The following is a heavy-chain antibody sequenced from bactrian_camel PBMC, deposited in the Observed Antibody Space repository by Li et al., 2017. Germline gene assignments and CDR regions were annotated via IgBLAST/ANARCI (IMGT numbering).Heavy chain of an antibody. V-gene: IGHV3S54*01. CDR1: GYRYSPNC. Sequence: HVQLVESGGGSVQAGGSLRLSCAASGYRYSPNCMGWFRQAPGKEREGVARIHTTRGITYYDDSVKGRFTISQDNAKNTLYLQMDSLQTEDTAVYYCAKGMAGTFREKVQGTQVTVS. CDR2: IHTTRGIT. D-gene: IGHD6*01. J-gene: IGHJ4*01.